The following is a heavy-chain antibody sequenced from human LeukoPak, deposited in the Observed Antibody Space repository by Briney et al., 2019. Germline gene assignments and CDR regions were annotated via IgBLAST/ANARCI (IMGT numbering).Heavy chain of an antibody. Sequence: GGSLRLSCAASGFTFSDYYMSWIRQAPGKGLEWVSYISSRNITIYYADSVKGRFTISRDNAKNSLYLQMNSLRVEDTALYYCTRGGYTLRESDFWGQGTLVTVSS. CDR3: TRGGYTLRESDF. CDR2: ISSRNITI. CDR1: GFTFSDYY. J-gene: IGHJ4*02. V-gene: IGHV3-11*04. D-gene: IGHD3-16*02.